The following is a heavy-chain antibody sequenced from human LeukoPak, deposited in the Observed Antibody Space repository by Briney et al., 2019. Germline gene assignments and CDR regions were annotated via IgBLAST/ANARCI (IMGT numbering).Heavy chain of an antibody. V-gene: IGHV3-30*02. CDR1: GFTFSSYA. D-gene: IGHD1-1*01. J-gene: IGHJ6*03. CDR2: IWYGGSNK. CDR3: AKDSGDIYYYYYMDV. Sequence: GGSLRLSCAASGFTFSSYAMHWVRQAPGKGLEWVAIIWYGGSNKYYADSVKGRFTISRDNSKNTLYLQMDSLRAEDTAVYYCAKDSGDIYYYYYMDVWGKGTTVTVSS.